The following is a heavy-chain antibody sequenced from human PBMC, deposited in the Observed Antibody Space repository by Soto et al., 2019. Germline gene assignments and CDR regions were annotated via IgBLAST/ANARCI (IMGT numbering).Heavy chain of an antibody. CDR3: TREELRLGFDP. D-gene: IGHD3-3*01. Sequence: EVQLVESGGGLVKPGGSLRLSCAASGFTFSNAWMSWVRQAPGKGLEWVGRIKSKTDGGTTDYAAPVKGRFTISRDDSKNTLYLQMNSLRAEDTAVYYCTREELRLGFDPWGQGTLVTVSS. CDR2: IKSKTDGGTT. CDR1: GFTFSNAW. V-gene: IGHV3-15*01. J-gene: IGHJ5*02.